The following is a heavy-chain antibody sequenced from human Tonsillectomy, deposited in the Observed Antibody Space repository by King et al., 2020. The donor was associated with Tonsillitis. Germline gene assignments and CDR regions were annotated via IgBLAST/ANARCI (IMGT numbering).Heavy chain of an antibody. CDR1: GFTFSTYA. V-gene: IGHV3-21*01. CDR3: ARPYCSGERCYQRNDAFDL. Sequence: VQLVQSGGGLVKPGGSLRLSCAASGFTFSTYAMTWVRQAPGKGLEWVSSINSVSSHIHYAKSVRGRFTISRDNAKNSLYLEMNSLRTEDAALYSCARPYCSGERCYQRNDAFDLWGLGTMVTVSS. J-gene: IGHJ3*01. CDR2: INSVSSHI. D-gene: IGHD2-15*01.